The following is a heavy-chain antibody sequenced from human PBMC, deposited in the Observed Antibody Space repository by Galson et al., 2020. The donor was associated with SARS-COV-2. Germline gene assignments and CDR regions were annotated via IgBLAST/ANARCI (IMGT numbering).Heavy chain of an antibody. CDR2: ISPSRTI. CDR3: ARDANYYDRGLDY. V-gene: IGHV3-48*03. D-gene: IGHD3-22*01. Sequence: GESLKISCAASGFTFTNYEMNWVRQAPGKGLEWIAYISPSRTIYYADSVMGRFTISRDSAKNSVYLQMNSLTAEDTAVYYCARDANYYDRGLDYWGQGTLVTVSS. J-gene: IGHJ4*02. CDR1: GFTFTNYE.